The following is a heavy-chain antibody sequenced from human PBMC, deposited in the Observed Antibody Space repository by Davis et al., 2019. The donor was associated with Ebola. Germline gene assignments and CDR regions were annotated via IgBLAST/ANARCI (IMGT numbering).Heavy chain of an antibody. CDR1: GYTFTSYA. CDR2: INAGNGNT. J-gene: IGHJ4*02. Sequence: ASVKVSCKASGYTFTSYAMHWVRQAPGQRLEWMGWINAGNGNTKYSQKFQGRVTMTRDTSISTAYMELSRLRSDDTAVYYCARAPTWSQINYYCFDYWGQGTLVTVSS. CDR3: ARAPTWSQINYYCFDY. V-gene: IGHV1-3*01. D-gene: IGHD3-10*01.